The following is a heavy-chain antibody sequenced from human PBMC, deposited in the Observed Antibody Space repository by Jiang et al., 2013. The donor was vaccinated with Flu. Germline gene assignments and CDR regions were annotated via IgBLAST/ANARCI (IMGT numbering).Heavy chain of an antibody. CDR3: AGGDDYIWGKNWFDP. CDR2: VNAGNGNT. V-gene: IGHV1-3*01. D-gene: IGHD3-16*01. CDR1: GYTFSNYA. Sequence: SGAEVKKPGASVRISCKASGYTFSNYALHWVRQAPGQRLEWMGWVNAGNGNTRYSQKFQDRVIITRDTSASIAYMDLSSLRSEDTAVYYCAGGDDYIWGKNWFDPWGPGTLVTVSS. J-gene: IGHJ5*02.